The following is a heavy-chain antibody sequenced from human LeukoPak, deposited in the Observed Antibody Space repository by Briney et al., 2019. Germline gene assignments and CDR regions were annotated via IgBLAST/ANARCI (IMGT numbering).Heavy chain of an antibody. CDR1: GFTFSSYA. CDR3: ARDRGHDYGDHAFDY. Sequence: GGSLRLSCAASGFTFSSYAMHWVRQAPGKGLEWVAVISYDGGNKYYADSVKGRFTISRDNSKNTLYLQMNSLRAEDTAVYYCARDRGHDYGDHAFDYWGQGTLVTVSS. V-gene: IGHV3-30-3*01. J-gene: IGHJ4*02. D-gene: IGHD4-17*01. CDR2: ISYDGGNK.